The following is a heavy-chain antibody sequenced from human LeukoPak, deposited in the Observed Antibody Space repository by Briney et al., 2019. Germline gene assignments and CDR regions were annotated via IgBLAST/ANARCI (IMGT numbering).Heavy chain of an antibody. CDR2: INHSGST. J-gene: IGHJ4*02. Sequence: SETLSLTCAVYGGSFSGYYWSWIRQPPGKGLEWIGEINHSGSTNYNPSLKSRVTISVDTSKSQFSLKLSSVTAADTAVYYCARRGRRSGSGRAGFDYWGQGTLVTVSS. V-gene: IGHV4-34*01. D-gene: IGHD6-25*01. CDR3: ARRGRRSGSGRAGFDY. CDR1: GGSFSGYY.